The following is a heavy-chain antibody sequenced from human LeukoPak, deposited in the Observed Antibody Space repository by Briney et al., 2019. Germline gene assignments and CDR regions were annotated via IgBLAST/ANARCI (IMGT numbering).Heavy chain of an antibody. J-gene: IGHJ4*02. CDR3: AKDTSIGRYCTNGVCSPFDY. D-gene: IGHD2-8*01. CDR1: GFTFSSYA. CDR2: ISDTGATT. Sequence: GGSLGLSCAGSGFTFSSYAMSWVRQAPGKGLEWVSAISDTGATTYDADSVKGRFTISRDNSRSTLYLQMNSLRAEDTALYYCAKDTSIGRYCTNGVCSPFDYWGQGTLVTVSS. V-gene: IGHV3-23*01.